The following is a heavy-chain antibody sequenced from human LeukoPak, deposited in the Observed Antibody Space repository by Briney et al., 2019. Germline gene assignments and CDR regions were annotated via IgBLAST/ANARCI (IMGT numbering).Heavy chain of an antibody. V-gene: IGHV1-69*06. D-gene: IGHD2-15*01. J-gene: IGHJ6*03. Sequence: ASVKVSCKASGGTFSSYAISWVRQAPGQGLEWMGGIIPIFGTANYAQKFQGRVTITADKSTSTAYMELSSLRSEDTAVYYCAKQPIGYCSGGSCYIYYYYMDVWGKGTTVTVSS. CDR3: AKQPIGYCSGGSCYIYYYYMDV. CDR1: GGTFSSYA. CDR2: IIPIFGTA.